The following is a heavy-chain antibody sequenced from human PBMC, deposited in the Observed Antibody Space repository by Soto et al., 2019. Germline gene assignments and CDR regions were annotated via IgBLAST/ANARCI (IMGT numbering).Heavy chain of an antibody. J-gene: IGHJ4*02. CDR2: IYYSGST. V-gene: IGHV4-59*08. D-gene: IGHD2-2*01. Sequence: SETMSLTCTVAYGSSGTYYWSRIRQPPGKGLEWIGYIYYSGSTNYNPSLKSRVTISVDTSKNQFSLKLSSVTAADTAVYYCARRYVPCVDYWGQGTLVPVSS. CDR1: YGSSGTYY. CDR3: ARRYVPCVDY.